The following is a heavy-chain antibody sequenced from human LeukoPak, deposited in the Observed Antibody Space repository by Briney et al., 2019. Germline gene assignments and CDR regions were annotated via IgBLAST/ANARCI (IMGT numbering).Heavy chain of an antibody. CDR1: GYTLTELS. Sequence: AASVKVPCTVSGYTLTELSMHWVRQAPGKGLEWMGGFDPEDGETIYAQKFQGRVTMTEDTSTDTAYMELSSLRSEDTAVYYCATGHQWLGSDPWGQGTLVTVSS. V-gene: IGHV1-24*01. J-gene: IGHJ5*02. CDR3: ATGHQWLGSDP. D-gene: IGHD6-19*01. CDR2: FDPEDGET.